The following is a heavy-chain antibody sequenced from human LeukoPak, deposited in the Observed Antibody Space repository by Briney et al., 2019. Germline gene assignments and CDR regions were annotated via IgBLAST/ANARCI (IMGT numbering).Heavy chain of an antibody. Sequence: SETLSLTCTVSGGSISSGGYYWSWIRQHPGKGLEWIGYIYYSGSTYYNPSLKSRVTISVDTSKNQFSLKLSSVTAADTAVYYCAREHYGVPRYWGQGTLVTVSS. V-gene: IGHV4-31*03. CDR3: AREHYGVPRY. CDR2: IYYSGST. D-gene: IGHD4-17*01. J-gene: IGHJ4*02. CDR1: GGSISSGGYY.